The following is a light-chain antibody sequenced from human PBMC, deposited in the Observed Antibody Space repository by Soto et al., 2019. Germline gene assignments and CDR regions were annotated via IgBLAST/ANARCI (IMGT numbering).Light chain of an antibody. Sequence: QAVVTQSPSVSAAPGQKVTISCSGSSSNIGNNYVSWYQQLPGTAPKLLIYDNNKRPSGIPDRFSGSKSGTSDTLDITGLQTGDEADYYCATWDGSLPGEVFGGGTKLTVL. CDR2: DNN. J-gene: IGLJ2*01. CDR3: ATWDGSLPGEV. CDR1: SSNIGNNY. V-gene: IGLV1-51*01.